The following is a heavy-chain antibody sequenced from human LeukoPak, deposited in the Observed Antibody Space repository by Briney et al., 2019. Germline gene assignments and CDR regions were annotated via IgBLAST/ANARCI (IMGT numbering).Heavy chain of an antibody. CDR1: GGSISSSSYH. CDR3: ARELVVPAALRGYYYYYGMDV. V-gene: IGHV4-39*02. CDR2: IYYSGST. Sequence: SETLSLTCTVSGGSISSSSYHWGWIRQPPGKGLEWIGSIYYSGSTYYNPSLKGRVTTSVDTSKNQFSLKLSSVTAADTAVYYCARELVVPAALRGYYYYYGMDVWGQGTTVTVSS. D-gene: IGHD2-2*01. J-gene: IGHJ6*02.